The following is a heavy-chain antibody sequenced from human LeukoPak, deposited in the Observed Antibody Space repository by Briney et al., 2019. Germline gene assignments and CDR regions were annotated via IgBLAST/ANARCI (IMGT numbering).Heavy chain of an antibody. CDR3: ARAQAGNYDWPLDL. Sequence: SVKVSCKASGYTFTGYYMHWVRQAPGQGLEWMGAIIPFLDTSNYPPKFQDRVTITTDESTSTACMELSSPRSDDTAVYYCARAQAGNYDWPLDLWGQGTLVTVSS. V-gene: IGHV1-69*05. J-gene: IGHJ5*02. CDR2: IIPFLDTS. CDR1: GYTFTGYY. D-gene: IGHD5-12*01.